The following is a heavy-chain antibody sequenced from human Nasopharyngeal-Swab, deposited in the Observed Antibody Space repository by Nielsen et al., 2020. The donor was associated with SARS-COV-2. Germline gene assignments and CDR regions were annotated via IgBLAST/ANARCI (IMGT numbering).Heavy chain of an antibody. CDR3: ALWSQNHFDY. V-gene: IGHV3-23*01. Sequence: GGSLRLSCDVSAFTLVYYSMNWVRQAPGKGPERVQTISSSGNTPYSDSAKGRFSISTDKSKIAFYLQMTSLRAEDTALYYCALWSQNHFDYWGRGTQVTVSS. CDR1: AFTLVYYS. J-gene: IGHJ4*02. CDR2: ISSSGNT. D-gene: IGHD2-8*02.